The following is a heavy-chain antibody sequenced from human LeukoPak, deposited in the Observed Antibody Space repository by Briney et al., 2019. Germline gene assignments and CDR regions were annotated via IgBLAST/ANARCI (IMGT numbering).Heavy chain of an antibody. CDR2: ISGSGVTT. CDR1: GFTFSSYA. Sequence: PGGSLRLSCAASGFTFSSYAMNWVRQAPGKGPEWVSSISGSGVTTYYAGSVKGRFTISRDNSKNTLFLQMNSLRADDTAIYYCAKRDFWGQGTLVTVSS. CDR3: AKRDF. J-gene: IGHJ4*02. V-gene: IGHV3-23*01.